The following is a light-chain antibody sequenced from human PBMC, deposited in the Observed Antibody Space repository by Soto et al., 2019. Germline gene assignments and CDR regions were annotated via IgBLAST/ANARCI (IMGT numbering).Light chain of an antibody. J-gene: IGKJ4*01. V-gene: IGKV3-20*01. Sequence: EIVLTQSPGTLSLSPGESATLSCRASQSVRSSHLAWDQQMPGQAPRLLIYGASNSATGIPDRFSGSGSGTDFTLTISRLEPEDFAVYYCQQYSSSPLTFGGGTKVEIK. CDR3: QQYSSSPLT. CDR2: GAS. CDR1: QSVRSSH.